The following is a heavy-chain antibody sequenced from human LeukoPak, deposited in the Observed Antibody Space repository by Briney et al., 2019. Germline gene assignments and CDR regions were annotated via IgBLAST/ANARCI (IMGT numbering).Heavy chain of an antibody. Sequence: GASVKVSCKASGYTFTSYYMHWVRQAPGQGLEWMGIINPSGGSTNYAQKFQGRVTMTRDTSISTAYMELSRLRSDDTAVYYCASPYYYDSSGSLHYWGQGTLVTVSS. CDR1: GYTFTSYY. CDR2: INPSGGST. D-gene: IGHD3-22*01. V-gene: IGHV1-46*01. CDR3: ASPYYYDSSGSLHY. J-gene: IGHJ4*02.